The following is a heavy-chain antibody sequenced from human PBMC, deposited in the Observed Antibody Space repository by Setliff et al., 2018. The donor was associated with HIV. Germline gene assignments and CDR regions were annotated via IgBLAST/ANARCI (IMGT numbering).Heavy chain of an antibody. D-gene: IGHD6-13*01. V-gene: IGHV4-34*01. Sequence: SETLSLTCTVSGAPVSSGRYYWSWIRQPPGKGLECIGEINHSGSTNHNPSLKSRVTISVDTSKKQFSLRLSSVTAADTAVYYCARLTLYSSSWYGTRDYFDYWGQGTLVTVS. CDR2: INHSGST. J-gene: IGHJ4*02. CDR1: GAPVSSGRYY. CDR3: ARLTLYSSSWYGTRDYFDY.